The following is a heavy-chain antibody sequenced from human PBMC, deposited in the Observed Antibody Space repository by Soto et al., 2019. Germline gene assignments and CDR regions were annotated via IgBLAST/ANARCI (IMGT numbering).Heavy chain of an antibody. CDR3: ARDLGRMVPAALGAYYYYMDV. V-gene: IGHV1-69*08. Sequence: QVQLVQSGAEVKKPGSSVKVSCKASGGTFSSYTISWVRQAPGQGLEWMGRIIPILGIANYAQKFQGRVTITADKSTSTAYIELSSLRSEDTAVYYCARDLGRMVPAALGAYYYYMDVWGKGTTVTVSS. CDR1: GGTFSSYT. J-gene: IGHJ6*03. D-gene: IGHD2-2*01. CDR2: IIPILGIA.